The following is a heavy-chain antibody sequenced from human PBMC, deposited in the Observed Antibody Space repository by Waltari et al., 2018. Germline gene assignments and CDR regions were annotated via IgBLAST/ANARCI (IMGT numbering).Heavy chain of an antibody. D-gene: IGHD6-19*01. V-gene: IGHV3-23*01. CDR1: GFTFSSYA. CDR3: ARAVAADY. Sequence: EVQLLESGGGLVQPGGSLRLSCAASGFTFSSYAMSWVRQAPGKGLEWVLVISGSGGSTYYADSVKGRFTIARDNSKNTLYLQMNSRRAEDTAVYYCARAVAADYWGQGTLVTVSS. CDR2: ISGSGGST. J-gene: IGHJ4*02.